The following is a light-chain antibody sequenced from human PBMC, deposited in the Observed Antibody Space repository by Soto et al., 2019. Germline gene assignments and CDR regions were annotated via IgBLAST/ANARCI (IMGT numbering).Light chain of an antibody. J-gene: IGKJ4*01. Sequence: EIVLTQSPATLSLSPGDRATLSCRASQSVGSYLGWYQQRPGQAPRLLISDASNRATGIPARFSGSGSGTDFTLSFSSVEPEDFAVYYCQQRSDWPSTFGGGTKVEIK. CDR3: QQRSDWPST. CDR2: DAS. CDR1: QSVGSY. V-gene: IGKV3-11*01.